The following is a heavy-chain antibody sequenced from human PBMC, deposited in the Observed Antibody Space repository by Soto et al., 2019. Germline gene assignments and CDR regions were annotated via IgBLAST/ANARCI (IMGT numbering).Heavy chain of an antibody. V-gene: IGHV4-59*08. J-gene: IGHJ4*02. CDR2: IYYSGST. D-gene: IGHD3-22*01. CDR1: GASVSHGY. Sequence: PSETLSLTCNVSGASVSHGYWSWIRQPPGKGLEWIGYIYYSGSTNYNPSLKSRVTISVDTSKNQFSLKLSSVTAADTAVYYCARLGYYDSSGYYVGYWGQGTLVTVSS. CDR3: ARLGYYDSSGYYVGY.